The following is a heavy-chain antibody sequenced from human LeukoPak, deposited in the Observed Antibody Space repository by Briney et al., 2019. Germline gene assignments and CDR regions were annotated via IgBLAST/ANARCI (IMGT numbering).Heavy chain of an antibody. D-gene: IGHD1-26*01. CDR3: ARGPAADSGNYYVGDY. Sequence: GGSLRLSCAASGFTFSSSAMTWVRQAPGKGLEWVSSISGINYSTYYADSVKGRFTISRDNSKNTLYLQMNSLRAEDTAVYCCARGPAADSGNYYVGDYWGQGALVTVSS. V-gene: IGHV3-23*01. J-gene: IGHJ4*02. CDR2: ISGINYST. CDR1: GFTFSSSA.